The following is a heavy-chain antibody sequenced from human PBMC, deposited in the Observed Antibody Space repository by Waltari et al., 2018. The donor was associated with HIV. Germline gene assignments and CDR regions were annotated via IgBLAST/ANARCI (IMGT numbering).Heavy chain of an antibody. J-gene: IGHJ6*02. CDR2: IYYSGST. CDR1: GCSISSYY. CDR3: ARDYYDSSGSSYGMDV. Sequence: QVQLQESGPGLVKPSETLSLTCTVSGCSISSYYWSRIRQPPGKGLEWIGYIYYSGSTNYNPSLKSRVTISVDTSKNQFSLKLSSVTAADTAVYYCARDYYDSSGSSYGMDVWGQGTTVTVSS. V-gene: IGHV4-59*01. D-gene: IGHD3-22*01.